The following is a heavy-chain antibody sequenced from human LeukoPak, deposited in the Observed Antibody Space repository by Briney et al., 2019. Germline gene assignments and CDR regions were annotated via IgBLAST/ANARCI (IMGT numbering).Heavy chain of an antibody. V-gene: IGHV3-30-3*01. J-gene: IGHJ4*02. CDR3: ARDPWGIAVLSDFPDY. Sequence: PGGSLRLSCAASGFTFSSYAMHWVRQAPGKGLEWVAVISYDGSNKYYADSVKGRFTISRDNSKNTLYLQMNSLRAEDTAVYYCARDPWGIAVLSDFPDYWGQGTLVTVSS. D-gene: IGHD6-19*01. CDR2: ISYDGSNK. CDR1: GFTFSSYA.